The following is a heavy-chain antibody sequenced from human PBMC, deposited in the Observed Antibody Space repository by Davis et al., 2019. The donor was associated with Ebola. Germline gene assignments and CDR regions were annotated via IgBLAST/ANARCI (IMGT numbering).Heavy chain of an antibody. CDR2: INPNDGRT. CDR1: RYTFTNYY. CDR3: TTPGGQDSGYDVFDI. Sequence: ASVTVSRKASRYTFTNYYMHWVRQAPGQGLEWMGLINPNDGRTIYAQKFPGRVTVTRDTSTTTVYMDLSSLRSEDTALYYCTTPGGQDSGYDVFDIWGQGTMVTVSS. D-gene: IGHD5-12*01. V-gene: IGHV1-46*03. J-gene: IGHJ3*02.